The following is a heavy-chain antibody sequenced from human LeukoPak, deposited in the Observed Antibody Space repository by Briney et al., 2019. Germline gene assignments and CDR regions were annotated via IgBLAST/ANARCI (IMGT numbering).Heavy chain of an antibody. CDR1: GGSISSYY. Sequence: SETLSLTCTVSGGSISSYYWSWIRQPPGEGLEWIGYIYYSGSTNYNPSLKSRVTISVDTSKNQFSLKLSSVTAADTAVYYCARASYYDSSGYYGGAWYFDLWGRGTLVTVSS. D-gene: IGHD3-22*01. CDR3: ARASYYDSSGYYGGAWYFDL. J-gene: IGHJ2*01. CDR2: IYYSGST. V-gene: IGHV4-59*01.